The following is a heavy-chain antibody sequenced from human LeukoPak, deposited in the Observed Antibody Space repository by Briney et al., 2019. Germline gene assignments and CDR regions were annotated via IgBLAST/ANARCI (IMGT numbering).Heavy chain of an antibody. Sequence: SETLSLTCPVSGGSLSRYSWSWIRQPAGKGLEWIGRIYTSGSTNYNPSLKSRVTMSVDTSKNQFSLKLSSVTAADTAVYYCARDLPPVGIFAYWGQGTLVTVSP. CDR3: ARDLPPVGIFAY. CDR2: IYTSGST. V-gene: IGHV4-4*07. CDR1: GGSLSRYS. J-gene: IGHJ4*02. D-gene: IGHD2-15*01.